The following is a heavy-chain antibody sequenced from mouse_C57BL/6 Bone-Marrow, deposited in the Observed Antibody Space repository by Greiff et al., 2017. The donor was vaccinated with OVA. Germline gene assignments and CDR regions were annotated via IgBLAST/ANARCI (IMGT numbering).Heavy chain of an antibody. J-gene: IGHJ2*01. D-gene: IGHD2-12*01. CDR3: AKMNYYKTDYYFDY. CDR1: GFSLTSYG. CDR2: IWRGGST. Sequence: QVQLQQSGPGLVQPSQSLSMTCTVSGFSLTSYGVHWVRQSPGKGLEWLGVIWRGGSTDYNAAFMSRLSITKDNSKSQVFFKMNSLQADDTAIYYCAKMNYYKTDYYFDYWGQGTTLTVSS. V-gene: IGHV2-5*01.